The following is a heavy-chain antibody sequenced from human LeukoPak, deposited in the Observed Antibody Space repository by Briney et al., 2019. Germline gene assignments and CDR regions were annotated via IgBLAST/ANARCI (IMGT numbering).Heavy chain of an antibody. Sequence: GSLRLSCAASGFTFSNYGMHWVRQAPGKGLEWVAFIRSDGINKYHADSVKGRFTISRDNAKNSLYLQMNSLRAEDTAVYYCAELGITMIGGVWGKGTTVTISS. CDR3: AELGITMIGGV. J-gene: IGHJ6*04. D-gene: IGHD3-10*02. CDR2: IRSDGINK. CDR1: GFTFSNYG. V-gene: IGHV3-30*02.